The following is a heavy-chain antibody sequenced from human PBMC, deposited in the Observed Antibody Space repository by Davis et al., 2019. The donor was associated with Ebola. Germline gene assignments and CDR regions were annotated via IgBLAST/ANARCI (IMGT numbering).Heavy chain of an antibody. CDR1: GGTFSSYA. CDR3: ARGTYYYERSGQYHFGKKYYFDY. J-gene: IGHJ4*02. V-gene: IGHV1-69*05. Sequence: SVKVSCKASGGTFSSYAISWVRQAPGQGLEWMGGIIPIFGTANYAQKFQGRVTMTTDTSTNTAYMELRSLTSDDTAVYYCARGTYYYERSGQYHFGKKYYFDYWGQGTLVTVSS. D-gene: IGHD3-22*01. CDR2: IIPIFGTA.